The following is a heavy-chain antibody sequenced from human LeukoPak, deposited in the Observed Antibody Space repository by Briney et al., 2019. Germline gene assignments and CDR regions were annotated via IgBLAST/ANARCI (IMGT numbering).Heavy chain of an antibody. V-gene: IGHV1-24*01. Sequence: ASVKVSCRVSGYSLSDLSIHWVRHVPGKGLEWMGGFEPEEGDHGETISAQTFEGRLTLTEDTVTDTAHMELLSLTSEDTAVYYCATDRLEIYALNIWGQGTLVTVSS. CDR3: ATDRLEIYALNI. D-gene: IGHD1-1*01. J-gene: IGHJ3*02. CDR1: GYSLSDLS. CDR2: FEPEEGDHGET.